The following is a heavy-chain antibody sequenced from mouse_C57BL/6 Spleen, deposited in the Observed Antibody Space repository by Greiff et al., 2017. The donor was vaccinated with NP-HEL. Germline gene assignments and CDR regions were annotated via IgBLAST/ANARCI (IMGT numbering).Heavy chain of an antibody. CDR3: ARRGEGSSFDY. CDR2: INPNNGGT. V-gene: IGHV1-26*01. J-gene: IGHJ2*01. D-gene: IGHD1-1*01. Sequence: EVQLQQSGPELVKPGASVKISCKASGYTFTDYYMNWVKQSHGKSLEWIGDINPNNGGTSYNQKFKGKATLTVDKSSSTAYMELRSLTSEDSAVYYCARRGEGSSFDYWGQGTTLTVSS. CDR1: GYTFTDYY.